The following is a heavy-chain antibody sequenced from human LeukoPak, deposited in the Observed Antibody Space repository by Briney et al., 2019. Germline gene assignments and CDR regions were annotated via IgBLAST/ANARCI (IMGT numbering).Heavy chain of an antibody. Sequence: EASVKVSCKASGYTFTSYYMHWVRQAPGQGLEWMGIITTSGGSTSYAQKFQGRVTMTRGMSTSTVYMELSSLRSEDTAVYYCARDYSSGWSYFDYWGQGTLVTVSS. D-gene: IGHD6-19*01. V-gene: IGHV1-46*01. CDR2: ITTSGGST. J-gene: IGHJ4*02. CDR3: ARDYSSGWSYFDY. CDR1: GYTFTSYY.